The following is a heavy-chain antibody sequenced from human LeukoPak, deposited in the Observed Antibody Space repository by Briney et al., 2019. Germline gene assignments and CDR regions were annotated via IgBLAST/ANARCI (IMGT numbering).Heavy chain of an antibody. CDR3: AKVFLTVTTVPNFDH. D-gene: IGHD4-17*01. CDR1: GFTFSSYA. J-gene: IGHJ4*02. CDR2: IRGSGGNT. V-gene: IGHV3-23*01. Sequence: GGSLRLSCAASGFTFSSYAMTWVRQAPGKGLEWVSVIRGSGGNTYYADSVKGRFTISRDNSKNTLYLQVSSLRAEDTAVYYCAKVFLTVTTVPNFDHWGQGTLVTVSS.